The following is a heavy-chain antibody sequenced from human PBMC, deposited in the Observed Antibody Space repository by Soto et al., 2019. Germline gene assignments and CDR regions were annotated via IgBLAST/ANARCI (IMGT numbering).Heavy chain of an antibody. CDR1: GFTFDDYA. D-gene: IGHD3-10*01. CDR3: AKDSSLWFGELLVGAFDI. CDR2: ISWNSGSI. Sequence: GGSLRLSCAASGFTFDDYAMHWVRQAPGKGLEWVSGISWNSGSIGYADSVKGRFTISRDNAKNSLYLQMNSLRAEDTALYYCAKDSSLWFGELLVGAFDIWGQGTMVTVSS. J-gene: IGHJ3*02. V-gene: IGHV3-9*01.